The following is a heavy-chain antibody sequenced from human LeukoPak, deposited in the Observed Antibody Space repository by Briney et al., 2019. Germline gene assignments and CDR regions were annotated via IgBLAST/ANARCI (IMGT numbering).Heavy chain of an antibody. CDR2: IIPILGIA. CDR1: GGTFSSYT. CDR3: ARGNPLSIVGYDRHFDY. Sequence: SVKVSCKTSGGTFSSYTISWVRQAPGQGLEWMGRIIPILGIANYAQKFQGRVTITADKSTSTAYMELSSLRSEDTAVYYCARGNPLSIVGYDRHFDYWGQGTLVTVSS. D-gene: IGHD1-26*01. V-gene: IGHV1-69*02. J-gene: IGHJ4*02.